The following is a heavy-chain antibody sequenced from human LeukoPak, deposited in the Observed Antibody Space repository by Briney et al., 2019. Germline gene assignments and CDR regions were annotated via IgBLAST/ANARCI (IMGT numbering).Heavy chain of an antibody. Sequence: SETLSLTCTVSGGSINGYYWSWIRQPPGKGLEWIGYIHYSGSTNYNPSLKSRVTISVDTSKNQFSLKLSSVTAADTAVYYCASSTIQLWSFDYWGQGTLVTVSS. CDR1: GGSINGYY. J-gene: IGHJ4*02. D-gene: IGHD5-18*01. CDR2: IHYSGST. V-gene: IGHV4-59*01. CDR3: ASSTIQLWSFDY.